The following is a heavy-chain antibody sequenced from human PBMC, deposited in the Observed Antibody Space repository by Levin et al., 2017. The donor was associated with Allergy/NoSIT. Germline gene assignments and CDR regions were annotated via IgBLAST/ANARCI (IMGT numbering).Heavy chain of an antibody. CDR1: GFSLSTSGVG. J-gene: IGHJ4*02. V-gene: IGHV2-5*02. D-gene: IGHD6-6*01. CDR3: AYARAARASFDY. CDR2: IYWDDDK. Sequence: SGPTLVKPTQTLTLTCTFSGFSLSTSGVGVGWIRQPPGKALEWLALIYWDDDKRYSPSLKSRLTITKDTSKNQVVLTMTNMDPVDTATYYCAYARAARASFDYWGQGTLVTVSS.